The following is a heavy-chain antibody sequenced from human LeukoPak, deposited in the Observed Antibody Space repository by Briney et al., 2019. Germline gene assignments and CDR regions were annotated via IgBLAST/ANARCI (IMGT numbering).Heavy chain of an antibody. CDR3: AIATTSGYYAY. Sequence: PGGSLRLSCAASGFTVSSNYMSWVRQATGKGLEWVSAIGTGGDTYYPGSVKGRFTISRENAKNSLYLQMNSLRAGDTAVYYCAIATTSGYYAYWGQGTLVTVSS. V-gene: IGHV3-13*01. J-gene: IGHJ4*02. D-gene: IGHD3-22*01. CDR1: GFTVSSNY. CDR2: IGTGGDT.